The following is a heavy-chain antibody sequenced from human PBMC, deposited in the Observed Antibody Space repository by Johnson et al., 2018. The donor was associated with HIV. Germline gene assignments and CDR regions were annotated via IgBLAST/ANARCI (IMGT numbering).Heavy chain of an antibody. D-gene: IGHD1-1*01. J-gene: IGHJ3*02. Sequence: QVQLVESGGGLIQPGGSLRLSCAASGFTFSSYAMHWVRQAPGKGLEWVAVISYDGSNKYYADSVKGRFTISRDNSKNTLYLQMNSLRAEDTAVYYWARSFGGTDAFDIWGQGTRVTVSS. CDR2: ISYDGSNK. V-gene: IGHV3-30-3*01. CDR1: GFTFSSYA. CDR3: ARSFGGTDAFDI.